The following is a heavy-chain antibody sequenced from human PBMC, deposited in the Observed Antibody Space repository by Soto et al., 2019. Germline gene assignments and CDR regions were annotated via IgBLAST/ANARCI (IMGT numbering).Heavy chain of an antibody. V-gene: IGHV4-59*01. J-gene: IGHJ6*02. CDR1: GGSISSYY. CDR3: ARVVVVQAYYYYYGMDV. CDR2: IYYSGST. Sequence: SETLSLTCTVSGGSISSYYWSWIRQPPGKGLEWIGYIYYSGSTNYNPSLKSRVTISVDTSKNQFSLKLSSVTAADTAVYYCARVVVVQAYYYYYGMDVWGQGTTVTVSS. D-gene: IGHD2-15*01.